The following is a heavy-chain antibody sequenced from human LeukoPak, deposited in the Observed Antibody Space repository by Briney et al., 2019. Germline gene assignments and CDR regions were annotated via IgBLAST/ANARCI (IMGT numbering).Heavy chain of an antibody. V-gene: IGHV3-7*03. CDR2: INPHGSER. CDR3: AIMHGYYDGSGYWVQ. Sequence: PGGSLRLSCAASGFSFREYWMTWGRQAPGKRPEWVANINPHGSERYYVDSVRGRFTISRDNDRNSVYLEMNSLRDEDTAVYYCAIMHGYYDGSGYWVQWGQGTLVTVSS. D-gene: IGHD3-22*01. CDR1: GFSFREYW. J-gene: IGHJ1*01.